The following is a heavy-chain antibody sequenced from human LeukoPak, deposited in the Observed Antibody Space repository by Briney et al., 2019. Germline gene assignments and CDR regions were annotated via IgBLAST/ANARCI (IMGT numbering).Heavy chain of an antibody. J-gene: IGHJ4*02. CDR1: GYTFTGYY. D-gene: IGHD3-22*01. Sequence: GASVKVSCKASGYTFTGYYMHWVRQAPGQGLEWMGWINPNSGGTNYAQKFQGRVTMTRDTSISTAYMELSRLRSDDTAVYYCARVPIYDSSGYYGYWGQGTLVTVSS. CDR3: ARVPIYDSSGYYGY. CDR2: INPNSGGT. V-gene: IGHV1-2*02.